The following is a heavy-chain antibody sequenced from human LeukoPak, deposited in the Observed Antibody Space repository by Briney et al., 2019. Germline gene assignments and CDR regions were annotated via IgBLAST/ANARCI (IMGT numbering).Heavy chain of an antibody. CDR3: ARGGFTVAYYYMDV. Sequence: PSETLSLTCAVYGGSFSGYYWSWIRQPPGKGLEWIGEINHSGSTNYNPSLKSRVTISVDTSKNQFSLKLSSVTAADTAVYYCARGGFTVAYYYMDVWGKGTTVTVSS. CDR2: INHSGST. CDR1: GGSFSGYY. V-gene: IGHV4-34*01. D-gene: IGHD2-8*02. J-gene: IGHJ6*03.